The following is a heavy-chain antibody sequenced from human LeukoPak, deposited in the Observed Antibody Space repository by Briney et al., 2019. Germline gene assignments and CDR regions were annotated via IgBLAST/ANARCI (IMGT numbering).Heavy chain of an antibody. CDR2: ISGSGGST. D-gene: IGHD3-22*01. CDR3: AKDQVLDSSGYYPLYYFGY. Sequence: GGSLRLSCAASGFTFSSYAMSWVRQAPGKGLEWVSAISGSGGSTYYADSVKGRFTISRDNSKNTLYLQMNSLRAEDTAVYYCAKDQVLDSSGYYPLYYFGYWGQGTLVTVSS. J-gene: IGHJ4*02. V-gene: IGHV3-23*01. CDR1: GFTFSSYA.